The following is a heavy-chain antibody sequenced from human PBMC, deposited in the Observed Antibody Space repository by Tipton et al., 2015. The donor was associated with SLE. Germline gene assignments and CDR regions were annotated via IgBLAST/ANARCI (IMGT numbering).Heavy chain of an antibody. Sequence: TLSLTCAVSGGSISSSSYYWGWIRQPPGKGLEWIGSIYYSGSTYYNPSLKSRVTISVDTSKNQFSLKLSSVTAADTAVYYCARVWYDAAGSYYFQHWGQGTLVTVSS. J-gene: IGHJ1*01. V-gene: IGHV4-39*07. CDR2: IYYSGST. D-gene: IGHD6-13*01. CDR1: GGSISSSSYY. CDR3: ARVWYDAAGSYYFQH.